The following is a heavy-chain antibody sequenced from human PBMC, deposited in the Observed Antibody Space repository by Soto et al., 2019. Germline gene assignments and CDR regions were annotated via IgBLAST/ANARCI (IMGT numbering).Heavy chain of an antibody. D-gene: IGHD3-10*01. Sequence: ASVKVSCKVSGYTLTELSMHWVRQAPGKGLEWMGGFDPEDGETIYAQKFQGRVTMTEDTSTDTAYMELSSLRSEDTAVYYCASYYYGSGSSDAYFDYWGQGTLVTVSS. J-gene: IGHJ4*02. CDR3: ASYYYGSGSSDAYFDY. V-gene: IGHV1-24*01. CDR1: GYTLTELS. CDR2: FDPEDGET.